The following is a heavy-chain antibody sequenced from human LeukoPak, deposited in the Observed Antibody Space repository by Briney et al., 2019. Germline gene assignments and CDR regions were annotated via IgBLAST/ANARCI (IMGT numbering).Heavy chain of an antibody. Sequence: ASVKVSCKASGGTFSSYAISWVRQAPGQGLEWMGWINPNSGGTNYAQKFQGRVTMTRDTSISTAYMELSRLRSDDTAVYYCARAGGYCGRISCPYYFDYWGQGSLVAVSS. V-gene: IGHV1-2*02. J-gene: IGHJ4*02. CDR1: GGTFSSYA. CDR2: INPNSGGT. D-gene: IGHD2-15*01. CDR3: ARAGGYCGRISCPYYFDY.